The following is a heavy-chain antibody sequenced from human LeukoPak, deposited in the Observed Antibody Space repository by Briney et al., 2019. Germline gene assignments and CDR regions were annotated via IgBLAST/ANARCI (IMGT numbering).Heavy chain of an antibody. V-gene: IGHV4-38-2*01. D-gene: IGHD2-2*01. CDR1: GYSISSGYY. J-gene: IGHJ4*02. CDR3: ARGDCSSTSCYDLAF. Sequence: PSETLSLTCAVSGYSISSGYYWGWIRQPPGKGLEWIGEINHSGSTNYNPPLKSRVTTSVDTSKNQFSLKLSSVTAADTAVYYCARGDCSSTSCYDLAFWGQGTLVTVSS. CDR2: INHSGST.